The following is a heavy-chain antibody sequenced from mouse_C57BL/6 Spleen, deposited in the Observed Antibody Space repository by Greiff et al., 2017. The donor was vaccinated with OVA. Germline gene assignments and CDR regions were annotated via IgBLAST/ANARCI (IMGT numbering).Heavy chain of an antibody. V-gene: IGHV1-81*01. D-gene: IGHD3-2*02. CDR1: GYTFTSYG. Sequence: QEQLKQSGAELARPGASVKLSCKASGYTFTSYGISWVKQRTGQGLEWIGEIYPRSGNTYYNEKFKGKATLTADKSSSTAYMELRSLTSEDSEVYCCARSPGNYFDYWGQGTTLTVSS. CDR3: ARSPGNYFDY. CDR2: IYPRSGNT. J-gene: IGHJ2*01.